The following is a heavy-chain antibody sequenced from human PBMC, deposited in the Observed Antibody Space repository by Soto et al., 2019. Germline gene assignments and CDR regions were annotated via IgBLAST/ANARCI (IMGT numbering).Heavy chain of an antibody. CDR3: ARDGQGYNYCDIDL. D-gene: IGHD1-1*01. V-gene: IGHV1-69*01. CDR1: GDTFNKYN. J-gene: IGHJ2*01. Sequence: QVQLVQSGAEVKEPGSSVKVSCKVSGDTFNKYNINWVRQAPGQGLEWMAGIIPIYGTANYALKFHERITVTADESTATTYMELNSLTSEATSIYYCARDGQGYNYCDIDLWGRGTLSTVSS. CDR2: IIPIYGTA.